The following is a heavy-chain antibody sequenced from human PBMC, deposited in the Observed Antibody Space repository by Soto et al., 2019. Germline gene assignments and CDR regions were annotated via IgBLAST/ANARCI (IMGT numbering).Heavy chain of an antibody. CDR1: GYTFTSYG. CDR3: ARKSLAPPGGRYGDYVYAFDI. V-gene: IGHV1-18*01. D-gene: IGHD4-17*01. CDR2: ISAYNGNT. J-gene: IGHJ3*02. Sequence: AASVKVSCKASGYTFTSYGISWVRQAPGQGLEWMGWISAYNGNTNYAQKLQGRVTMTTDTSTSTAYMELRSLRSDDTAVYYCARKSLAPPGGRYGDYVYAFDIWGQGTMVT.